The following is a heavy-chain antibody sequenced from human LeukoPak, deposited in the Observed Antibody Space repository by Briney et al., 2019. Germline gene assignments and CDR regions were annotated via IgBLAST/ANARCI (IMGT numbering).Heavy chain of an antibody. CDR3: ARSIYSTPYYYYGMDV. V-gene: IGHV4-59*01. D-gene: IGHD4-11*01. CDR1: GGSISSYY. Sequence: PSETLSPTCTVSGGSISSYYWSWIRQPPGKGLEWIGYIYYSGSTNYNPSLKSRVTISVDTSKNQFSLKLSSVTAADTAVYYCARSIYSTPYYYYGMDVWGQGTTVTVSS. J-gene: IGHJ6*02. CDR2: IYYSGST.